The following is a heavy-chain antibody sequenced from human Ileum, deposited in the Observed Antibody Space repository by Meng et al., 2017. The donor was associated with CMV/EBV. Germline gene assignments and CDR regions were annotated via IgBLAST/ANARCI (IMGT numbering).Heavy chain of an antibody. Sequence: GGSLRLSCAASGFTFSTSWMSWVRQAPGKGLEWVANIKPDGNDKYYAGSLRGRFTISRDNAKNSLYLQINSLAVEDTAVYFCARGSYVSGWYPDRFDSWGQGMLVTGAS. D-gene: IGHD6-19*01. J-gene: IGHJ4*02. CDR3: ARGSYVSGWYPDRFDS. CDR2: IKPDGNDK. V-gene: IGHV3-7*04. CDR1: GFTFSTSW.